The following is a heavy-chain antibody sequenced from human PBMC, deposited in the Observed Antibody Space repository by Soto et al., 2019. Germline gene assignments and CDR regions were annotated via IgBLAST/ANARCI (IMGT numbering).Heavy chain of an antibody. V-gene: IGHV4-34*01. D-gene: IGHD6-19*01. CDR2: INRSAST. J-gene: IGHJ5*02. Sequence: LETLSLTCAIYNGSFSGYYWSWTRQPPGKGLEWIGEINRSASTNYNPSLKSRVTISVDASKNQYSLKVSSVTAADAAVYYCARVVADTSRGWFDPWGQGTLVTVPS. CDR1: NGSFSGYY. CDR3: ARVVADTSRGWFDP.